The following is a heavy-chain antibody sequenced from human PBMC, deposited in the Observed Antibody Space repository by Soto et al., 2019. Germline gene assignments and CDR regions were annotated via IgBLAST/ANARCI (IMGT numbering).Heavy chain of an antibody. V-gene: IGHV4-59*01. J-gene: IGHJ4*02. CDR2: IDYSGRT. CDR3: ARGGWWFGEPGPLFDY. D-gene: IGHD3-10*01. CDR1: GGSISSYY. Sequence: QVQLQESGPGLVKPSETLSLTCTVSGGSISSYYWSWIRQPPGKGLEWIGYIDYSGRTNYNPSPKSRVTLSVDTSKNQLSLKLRPVPAAETAVYYCARGGWWFGEPGPLFDYWGQGTLVTVSS.